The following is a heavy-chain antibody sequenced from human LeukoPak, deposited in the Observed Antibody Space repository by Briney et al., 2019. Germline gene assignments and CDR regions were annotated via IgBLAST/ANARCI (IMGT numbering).Heavy chain of an antibody. J-gene: IGHJ4*02. D-gene: IGHD6-13*01. CDR2: INHSGST. V-gene: IGHV4-34*01. CDR1: GGSFSGYY. CDR3: AMGDSSSWWGIGY. Sequence: SETLSLTCGVYGGSFSGYYWSWLRQPPGKGLEWIGEINHSGSTNYNSSLKSRVTISVDTSKNQFSLKLSSVTAADTAVYYCAMGDSSSWWGIGYWGQGTLVTVSS.